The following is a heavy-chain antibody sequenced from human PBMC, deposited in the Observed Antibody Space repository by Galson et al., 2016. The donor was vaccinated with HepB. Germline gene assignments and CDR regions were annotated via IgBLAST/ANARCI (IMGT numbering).Heavy chain of an antibody. V-gene: IGHV2-70*20. Sequence: ALVKPTQTLTLTCTFSGFSLSPRPMCVSWVRQPPGKALEWLALIDWDDDKYYRTSLKTRLTISRDASKNQVVLTMTNMDPVDTATYYCARTKKIEYNRSRRAVWLDAWGQGTLLTVSS. CDR1: GFSLSPRPMC. D-gene: IGHD6-6*01. J-gene: IGHJ5*02. CDR2: IDWDDDK. CDR3: ARTKKIEYNRSRRAVWLDA.